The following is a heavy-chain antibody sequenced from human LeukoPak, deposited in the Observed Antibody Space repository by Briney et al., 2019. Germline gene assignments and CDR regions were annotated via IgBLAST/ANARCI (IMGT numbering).Heavy chain of an antibody. CDR3: ASLGHGSGWFFDY. J-gene: IGHJ4*02. V-gene: IGHV3-23*01. Sequence: GGSLRLSCAASGFTFSSYAMSWVRQAPGKGLEWVSAISGSGGSTYYADSVKGRFTISRDNAKNSLYLQMNSLRAEDTAVYYCASLGHGSGWFFDYWGQGTLVTVSS. CDR1: GFTFSSYA. D-gene: IGHD6-19*01. CDR2: ISGSGGST.